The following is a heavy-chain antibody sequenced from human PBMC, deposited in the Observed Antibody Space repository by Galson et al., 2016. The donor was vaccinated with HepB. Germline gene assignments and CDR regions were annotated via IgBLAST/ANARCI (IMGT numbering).Heavy chain of an antibody. CDR3: VQGSTAPAV. CDR1: GFTFSNYG. D-gene: IGHD1-26*01. Sequence: SLRLSCAASGFTFSNYGMTWVRQAPGKGLEVVSSISRSGDSTDYADSVKGRFTISRDNSKNTLSLQMNNLTADDTAIYYCVQGSTAPAVWGKGTTATVSS. CDR2: ISRSGDST. J-gene: IGHJ6*04. V-gene: IGHV3-23*01.